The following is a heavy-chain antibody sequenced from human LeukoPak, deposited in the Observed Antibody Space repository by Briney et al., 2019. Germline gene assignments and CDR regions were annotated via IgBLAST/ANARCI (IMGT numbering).Heavy chain of an antibody. CDR3: ARGTDIVVVVAATGSYWFDP. V-gene: IGHV4-39*01. CDR2: IYYSGST. J-gene: IGHJ5*02. Sequence: SETLSLTCTVSGGSISSSSYYWGWIRQPPGKGLEWIGTIYYSGSTYYNPSLKSRVTISVDTSKNQFSLKLSSVTAADTAVYYCARGTDIVVVVAATGSYWFDPWGQGTLVTVSS. D-gene: IGHD2-15*01. CDR1: GGSISSSSYY.